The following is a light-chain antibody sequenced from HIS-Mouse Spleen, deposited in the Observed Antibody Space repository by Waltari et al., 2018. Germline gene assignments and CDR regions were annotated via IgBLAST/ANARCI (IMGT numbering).Light chain of an antibody. J-gene: IGLJ2*01. Sequence: SYELTQPPSVSVSPGQTASITCSGDKLGDKYACWYQQKPGQSPVLVKYQDSKRPSGIPVRFSGSDSGNTATLTISGTQAMDEADYYCQAWDSSTVVFGGGTKLTVL. V-gene: IGLV3-1*01. CDR2: QDS. CDR3: QAWDSSTVV. CDR1: KLGDKY.